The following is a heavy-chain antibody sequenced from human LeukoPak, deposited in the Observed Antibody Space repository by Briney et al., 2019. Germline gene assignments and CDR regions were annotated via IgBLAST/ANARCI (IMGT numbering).Heavy chain of an antibody. CDR1: GITFSAYA. D-gene: IGHD1-1*01. CDR2: ISGGGDTT. V-gene: IGHV3-23*01. J-gene: IGHJ4*02. CDR3: AKAWNF. Sequence: PGGSLRLSCAVSGITFSAYAMTWVRQAPGKGLEWVSFISGGGDTTYFADSVKGRFTISRDNSKNTLYLQMNSLRAEDTAAYYCAKAWNFWGQGTLVTVSS.